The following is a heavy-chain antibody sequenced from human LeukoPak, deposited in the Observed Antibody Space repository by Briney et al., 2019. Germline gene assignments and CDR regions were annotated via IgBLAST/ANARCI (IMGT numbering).Heavy chain of an antibody. CDR2: IVVGSGNT. CDR3: AADLNVEWELPTFDY. D-gene: IGHD1-26*01. CDR1: GFTFTSSA. V-gene: IGHV1-58*01. Sequence: ASVKVSCKASGFTFTSSAVQWVRQARGQRLEWIGWIVVGSGNTNYAQKFQERVTITRDMSTSTAYMEPSSLRSEDTAVYYCAADLNVEWELPTFDYWGQGTLVTVSS. J-gene: IGHJ4*02.